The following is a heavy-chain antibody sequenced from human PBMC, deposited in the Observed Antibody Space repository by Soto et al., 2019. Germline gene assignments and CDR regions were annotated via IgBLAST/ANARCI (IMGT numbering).Heavy chain of an antibody. Sequence: QVQLVQSGAEVKKPGASVKVSCKASGYTFTSYAMHWVRQAPGQRLEWMGWINAGNGNTKYSQKFQGRVTITRDTSASTAYMELSSLRSEDTAVYYCARGALPKYSSSWYYFDYWGQGTLVTVSS. CDR2: INAGNGNT. CDR3: ARGALPKYSSSWYYFDY. J-gene: IGHJ4*02. CDR1: GYTFTSYA. V-gene: IGHV1-3*01. D-gene: IGHD6-13*01.